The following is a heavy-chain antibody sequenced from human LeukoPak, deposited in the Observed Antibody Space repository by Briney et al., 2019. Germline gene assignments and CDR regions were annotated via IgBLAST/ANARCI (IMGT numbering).Heavy chain of an antibody. V-gene: IGHV1-18*01. CDR1: GYTFSSHV. CDR3: AREPSAGRYLQH. D-gene: IGHD1-26*01. CDR2: ISPYNGNT. J-gene: IGHJ1*01. Sequence: ASVKVSCKPSGYTFSSHVFRSGRQAPGQGLEWMGWISPYNGNTHIAQKFQGRVTMTTDTSTSTAYMELRSLRSDDTAVYYCAREPSAGRYLQHWGQGTLVTVFS.